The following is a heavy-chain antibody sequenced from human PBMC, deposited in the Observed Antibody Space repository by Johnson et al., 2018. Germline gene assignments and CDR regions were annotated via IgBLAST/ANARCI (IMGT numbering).Heavy chain of an antibody. J-gene: IGHJ6*03. D-gene: IGHD3-10*01. CDR1: GFTFSSYA. Sequence: VQLVESGGGLVQPGGSLRLSCAASGFTFSSYAMSWVRPAPGKGLEWVSAIRGSGCSTYYADSVKGRFTISRDNSKNTLYLQMNSLRAEDTAVYYCAKDLGPDYYGLMDVWGKGTTVTVSS. CDR2: IRGSGCST. V-gene: IGHV3-23*04. CDR3: AKDLGPDYYGLMDV.